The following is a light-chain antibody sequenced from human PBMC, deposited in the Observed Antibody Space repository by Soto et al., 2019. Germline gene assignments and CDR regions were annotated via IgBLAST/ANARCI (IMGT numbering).Light chain of an antibody. J-gene: IGLJ1*01. CDR2: DVT. V-gene: IGLV2-14*03. CDR3: SSYTSSTNLYV. CDR1: SSDVGGYNY. Sequence: QSALTQPASVSGSPGQSITISCTGTSSDVGGYNYVSWYQHHPGKAPKLMIFDVTNRPSGVSNRFSGSKSGNTASLTISGLQAEDEADYYCSSYTSSTNLYVFGTGTQLTVL.